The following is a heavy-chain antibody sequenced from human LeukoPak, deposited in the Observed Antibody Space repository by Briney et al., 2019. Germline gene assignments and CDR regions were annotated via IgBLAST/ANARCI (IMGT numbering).Heavy chain of an antibody. V-gene: IGHV4-61*02. CDR1: GGSISSGSYY. CDR2: IYTSGST. J-gene: IGHJ6*02. Sequence: SQTLSLTCTVSGGSISSGSYYWSWIRQPAGKGLEWIVRIYTSGSTNYNPSLKSRVTISVDTSKNQFSLKLSSVTAADTAVYYCARDTWVDYDFWSGYYTGEDYYYYGMDVWGQGTTVTVSS. CDR3: ARDTWVDYDFWSGYYTGEDYYYYGMDV. D-gene: IGHD3-3*01.